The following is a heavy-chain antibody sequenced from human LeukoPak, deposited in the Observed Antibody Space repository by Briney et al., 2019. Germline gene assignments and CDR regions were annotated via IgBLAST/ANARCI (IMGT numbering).Heavy chain of an antibody. D-gene: IGHD3-10*01. J-gene: IGHJ4*02. CDR1: GFTFSNYD. CDR2: IGTAGDT. Sequence: GGSLRLSCAASGFTFSNYDMHWVRQATGKGLEWVSAIGTAGDTYYSGSVKGRFTISRENAKNSLYLQMNSLKAGDTAVYYCASGGWFGELLRPFDYWGQGSLVTVSS. CDR3: ASGGWFGELLRPFDY. V-gene: IGHV3-13*01.